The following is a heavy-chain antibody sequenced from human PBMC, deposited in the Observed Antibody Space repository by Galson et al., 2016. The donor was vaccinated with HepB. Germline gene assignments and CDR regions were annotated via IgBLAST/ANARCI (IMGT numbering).Heavy chain of an antibody. Sequence: SLRHSCAASGFSFSTSGMSWVRQTPGRGLEWVSGITGSGTTTHYADSVKGRFTISRDNSKNTLYLYMNRLRAGDTAVYYCGKHGGFDYWGQGALVTVSS. CDR2: ITGSGTTT. D-gene: IGHD3-16*01. V-gene: IGHV3-23*01. CDR3: GKHGGFDY. J-gene: IGHJ4*02. CDR1: GFSFSTSG.